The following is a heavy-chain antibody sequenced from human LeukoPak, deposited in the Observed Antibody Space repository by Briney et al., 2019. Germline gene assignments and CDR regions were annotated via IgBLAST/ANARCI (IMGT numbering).Heavy chain of an antibody. D-gene: IGHD5-18*01. CDR1: GYTFTGYY. J-gene: IGHJ4*02. CDR3: ARDIAYSYGNDY. V-gene: IGHV1-2*02. CDR2: INPNSGGT. Sequence: GASVKVSCKASGYTFTGYYMHWVRQAPGQGLEWMGWINPNSGGTNYAQKFQGRVTTTRDTSISTAYMELSRLRSDDTAVYYCARDIAYSYGNDYWGQGTLVTVSS.